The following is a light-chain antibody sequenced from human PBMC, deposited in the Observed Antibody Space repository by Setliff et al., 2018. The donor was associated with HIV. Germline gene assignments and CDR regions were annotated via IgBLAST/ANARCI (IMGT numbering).Light chain of an antibody. CDR2: EVS. Sequence: QSVLTQPASVSGSPGQSITMSCTGTSSDVGGYNYVSWYQQHPGKAPKLIIYEVSNRPSGVSNRFSGSKSGNTASLTISGLQAEDEADYYCSSYTSIYTYVFGTGTKGTV. V-gene: IGLV2-14*01. CDR1: SSDVGGYNY. J-gene: IGLJ1*01. CDR3: SSYTSIYTYV.